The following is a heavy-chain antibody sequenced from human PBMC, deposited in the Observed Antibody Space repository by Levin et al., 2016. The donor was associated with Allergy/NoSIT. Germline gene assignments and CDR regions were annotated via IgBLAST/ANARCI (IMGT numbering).Heavy chain of an antibody. CDR1: GFTFDDYA. J-gene: IGHJ5*02. CDR3: AKDAGFDP. V-gene: IGHV3-43*02. Sequence: GESLKISCAASGFTFDDYAMHWVRQAPGKGLEWVSLISGDGGSTYYADSVKGRFTISRDNSKNSLYLQMNSLRAEDTAVYYCAKDAGFDPWGQGTLVTVSS. CDR2: ISGDGGST.